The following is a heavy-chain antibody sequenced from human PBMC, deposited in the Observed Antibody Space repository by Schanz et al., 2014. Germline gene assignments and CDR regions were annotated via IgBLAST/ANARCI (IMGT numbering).Heavy chain of an antibody. V-gene: IGHV3-30*04. CDR1: GFPFNSYA. CDR2: ISYDGSNK. D-gene: IGHD3-3*01. J-gene: IGHJ4*02. CDR3: ARDIGTDLEWLSGPFDY. Sequence: QVQLVESGGGVVQPGRSLRLSCAASGFPFNSYALHWVRQAPGKGPEWVAFISYDGSNKYYADSVKGRFTSSRDNTKNTLYVQMNSLRPEDTAVYYCARDIGTDLEWLSGPFDYWGQGTLVTVSS.